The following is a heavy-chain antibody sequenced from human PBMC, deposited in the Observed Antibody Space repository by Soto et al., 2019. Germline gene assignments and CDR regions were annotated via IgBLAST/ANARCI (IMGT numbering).Heavy chain of an antibody. CDR1: GGSISSGGYS. Sequence: KTSETLSLTCAVSGGSISSGGYSWSWIRQPPGKGLEWIGYIYHSGSTYYNPSLKSRVTISVDRSKNQFSLKLSSVTAADTAVYYCASSFYDFWSGYSGYWGQGTLVTVSS. D-gene: IGHD3-3*01. CDR3: ASSFYDFWSGYSGY. CDR2: IYHSGST. V-gene: IGHV4-30-2*01. J-gene: IGHJ4*02.